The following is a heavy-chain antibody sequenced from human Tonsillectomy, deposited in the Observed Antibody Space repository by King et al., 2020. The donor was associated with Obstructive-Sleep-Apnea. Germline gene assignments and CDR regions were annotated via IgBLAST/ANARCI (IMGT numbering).Heavy chain of an antibody. CDR3: ARGSIGVTYNWFDP. CDR2: IYPVYSDN. V-gene: IGHV5-51*01. J-gene: IGHJ5*02. Sequence: VQLVQSGAEVKKPGEALKISCKGSGYSFTSYWIGWVRQMPGKGLEWVGIIYPVYSDNRYSPSFQGQVTISHDKSISTAYLQWSILTASDTAMYYCARGSIGVTYNWFDPWGQGTLVTVSS. D-gene: IGHD3-3*01. CDR1: GYSFTSYW.